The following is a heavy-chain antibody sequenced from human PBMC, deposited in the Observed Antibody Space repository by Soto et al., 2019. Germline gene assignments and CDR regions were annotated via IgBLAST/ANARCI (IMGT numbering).Heavy chain of an antibody. CDR1: GGTFSSYT. CDR3: ARGYGWNYAASYYYMDV. V-gene: IGHV1-69*02. Sequence: GASVKVSCKASGGTFSSYTISWVRQAPGQGLEWMGRIIPILGIANYAQKFQGRVTITADKSTSTAYMELSSLRSEDTAVYYCARGYGWNYAASYYYMDVWGKGTTVTVSS. J-gene: IGHJ6*03. D-gene: IGHD1-7*01. CDR2: IIPILGIA.